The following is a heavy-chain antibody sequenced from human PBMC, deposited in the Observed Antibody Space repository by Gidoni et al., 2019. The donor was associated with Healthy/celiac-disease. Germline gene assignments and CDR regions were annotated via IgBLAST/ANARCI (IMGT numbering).Heavy chain of an antibody. CDR3: ARDYLGAYYDFWSGYLEKDGMDV. J-gene: IGHJ6*02. Sequence: EVQLLESGGGLVQAGGSLGLSCAASGFPFSSYAMSLVREAPGKGLEWVSAISGSGGSTYYADSVKGRFTISRDNSKNTLYLQMNSLRAEDTAVYYCARDYLGAYYDFWSGYLEKDGMDVWGQGTTVTVSS. V-gene: IGHV3-23*01. D-gene: IGHD3-3*01. CDR1: GFPFSSYA. CDR2: ISGSGGST.